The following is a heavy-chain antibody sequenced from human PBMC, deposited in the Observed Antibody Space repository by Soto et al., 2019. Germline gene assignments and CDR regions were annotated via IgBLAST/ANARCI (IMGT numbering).Heavy chain of an antibody. V-gene: IGHV4-31*03. J-gene: IGHJ5*02. Sequence: SETLSLTCTVSGGSISSGGYYWSWIRQHPGKGLEWIGYIYYSGSTYYNPSLKSRVTISVDTSKNQFSLKLSSVTAADTAVYYCARDRPDYGDYGWFDPWGQGTLVTVSS. CDR1: GGSISSGGYY. CDR2: IYYSGST. CDR3: ARDRPDYGDYGWFDP. D-gene: IGHD4-17*01.